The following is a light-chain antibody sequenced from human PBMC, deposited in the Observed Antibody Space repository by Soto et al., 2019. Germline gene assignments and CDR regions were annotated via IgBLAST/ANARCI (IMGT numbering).Light chain of an antibody. J-gene: IGKJ4*01. V-gene: IGKV1-33*01. CDR1: QDIGNS. CDR3: QHYDSIPLT. CDR2: DAT. Sequence: DIQMTQSPSSLSASVGDRITITFQASQDIGNSLNWYQQKPEKAPYLLIFDATNLEAGVPSRLSRSGSGTDFTFAITGLQPEDIATYYCQHYDSIPLTFGGGPKVQIK.